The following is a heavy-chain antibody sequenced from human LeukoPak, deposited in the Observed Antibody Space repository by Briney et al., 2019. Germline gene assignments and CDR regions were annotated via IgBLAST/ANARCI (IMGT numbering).Heavy chain of an antibody. CDR2: ISGTSNYI. V-gene: IGHV3-21*01. D-gene: IGHD6-13*01. CDR3: ARDSRLNDY. Sequence: GGSLRLSCAASGFTFNIYSMNWVRQAPGKGLEWVSSISGTSNYIYYADSVKGRFTISRDNAKNSLYLQMNSLRAEDTALYYCARDSRLNDYWGQGTLITVPS. CDR1: GFTFNIYS. J-gene: IGHJ4*02.